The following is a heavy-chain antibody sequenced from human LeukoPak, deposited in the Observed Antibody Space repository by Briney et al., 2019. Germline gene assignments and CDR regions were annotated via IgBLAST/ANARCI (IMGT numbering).Heavy chain of an antibody. D-gene: IGHD7-27*01. CDR2: IYTTGRT. V-gene: IGHV4-4*09. Sequence: WETLSLTCSVSGGSVNSYYWSWIRQPPGKGLDWIGYIYTTGRTNYNPSLKNRVTMSVDTSKNQFSLKLSSVTAADTAVYYCAKILGSGVWYGFDIWGQGTMVTVSS. J-gene: IGHJ3*02. CDR3: AKILGSGVWYGFDI. CDR1: GGSVNSYY.